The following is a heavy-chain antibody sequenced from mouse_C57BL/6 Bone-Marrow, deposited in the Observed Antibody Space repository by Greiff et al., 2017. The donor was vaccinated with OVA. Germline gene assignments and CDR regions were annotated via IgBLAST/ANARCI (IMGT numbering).Heavy chain of an antibody. CDR2: ISYSGST. CDR1: GYSITSGYD. V-gene: IGHV3-1*01. Sequence: EVQLQESGPGMVKPSQSLSLTCTVTGYSITSGYDWHWIRHFPGNKLEWMGYISYSGSTNYNPSLKSRISITHDTSKNHFFLKLNSVTTEDTATYYCAREIRFYCFDYWGQGTTLTVSS. CDR3: AREIRFYCFDY. J-gene: IGHJ2*01. D-gene: IGHD1-1*01.